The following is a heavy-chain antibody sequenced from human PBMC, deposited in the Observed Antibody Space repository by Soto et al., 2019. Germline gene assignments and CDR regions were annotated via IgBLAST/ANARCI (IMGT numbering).Heavy chain of an antibody. J-gene: IGHJ5*02. CDR2: INHFGTI. CDR3: ATGGGFIEGRMVWFDP. CDR1: NGSLSGYS. D-gene: IGHD6-6*01. Sequence: PSETLSLICSVYNGSLSGYSWNWIRQPPGKGLEWIGEINHFGTINYNPSLRSRVTMSVDRSRNQFSLKLRSVTAADTAVYYCATGGGFIEGRMVWFDPWGQGTQVTVS. V-gene: IGHV4-34*01.